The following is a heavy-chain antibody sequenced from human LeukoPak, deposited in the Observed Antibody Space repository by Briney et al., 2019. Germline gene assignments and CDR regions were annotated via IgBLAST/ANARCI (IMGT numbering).Heavy chain of an antibody. CDR3: VREASTSYYDSSGYYRQTETFDV. J-gene: IGHJ3*01. Sequence: SQTLSLTCTVSGGSISSYYWSWIRQPPGKGLEWIGYIYYSGSTDYNPSLKSRVTISVDTSKNQFSLKLSSVTAADTAMYFCVREASTSYYDSSGYYRQTETFDVWGQGTMVTVSS. CDR2: IYYSGST. V-gene: IGHV4-59*01. D-gene: IGHD3-22*01. CDR1: GGSISSYY.